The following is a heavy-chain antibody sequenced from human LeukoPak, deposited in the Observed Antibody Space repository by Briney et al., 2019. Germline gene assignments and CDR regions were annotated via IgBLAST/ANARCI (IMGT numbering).Heavy chain of an antibody. V-gene: IGHV1-46*01. D-gene: IGHD3-22*01. Sequence: ASVKVSCKASGYTFTSYYMHWVRQAPGQGFEWMGVINPSGGSTSYAQKFQGRVTMTRDTSTSTVYMELRSLRAEDTAIYYCARERDSSGYILAYWGQGTLVTVSS. CDR2: INPSGGST. CDR1: GYTFTSYY. J-gene: IGHJ4*02. CDR3: ARERDSSGYILAY.